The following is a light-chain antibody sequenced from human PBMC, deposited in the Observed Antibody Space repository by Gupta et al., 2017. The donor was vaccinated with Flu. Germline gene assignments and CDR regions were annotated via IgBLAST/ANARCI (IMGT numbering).Light chain of an antibody. CDR1: SSDVGGYNY. V-gene: IGLV2-11*01. J-gene: IGLJ2*01. Sequence: QSALTQPRSVSGSPGQSVTISCTGTSSDVGGYNYVSWYQQHPGKVPKLLIYEVNKRPSGVPDRFSGSKSGNTATLTIYGLQADDEADYYWHSLDRASVVFGGGTKLTVL. CDR3: HSLDRASVV. CDR2: EVN.